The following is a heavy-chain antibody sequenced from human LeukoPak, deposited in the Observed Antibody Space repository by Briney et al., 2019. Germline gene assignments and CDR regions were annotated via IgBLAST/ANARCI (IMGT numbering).Heavy chain of an antibody. CDR1: GITFSNYA. CDR3: APLTVAADYFDS. J-gene: IGHJ4*02. CDR2: ISGSAHKI. Sequence: GGSLRLSCVASGITFSNYAVSWVRQAPEKGLDWVSVISGSAHKIRYADSVKGRFTTSRDNSENALHLQMNSLRAEDTAVYYCAPLTVAADYFDSWGQGTLVTVSS. V-gene: IGHV3-23*01. D-gene: IGHD6-19*01.